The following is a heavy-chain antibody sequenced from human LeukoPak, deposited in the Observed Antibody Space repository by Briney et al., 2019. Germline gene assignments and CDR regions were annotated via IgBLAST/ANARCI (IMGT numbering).Heavy chain of an antibody. J-gene: IGHJ4*02. CDR3: AGSSGWLFDY. CDR1: GSTFSNYW. CDR2: IKEDGSQR. Sequence: PGGSLRLSCAGTGSTFSNYWMNWVRQAPGKGLEWVANIKEDGSQRYYVDSVKGRFTISRDNGKNSVYLQMSSLGAEDTAVYYCAGSSGWLFDYWGQGTLVAVSS. D-gene: IGHD6-19*01. V-gene: IGHV3-7*01.